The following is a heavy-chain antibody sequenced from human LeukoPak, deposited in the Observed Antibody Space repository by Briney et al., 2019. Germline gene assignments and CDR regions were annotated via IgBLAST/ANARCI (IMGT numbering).Heavy chain of an antibody. J-gene: IGHJ4*02. V-gene: IGHV1-3*01. CDR1: GYTFTSYA. CDR3: ARDHVGATELDY. CDR2: INAGNGNT. Sequence: ASVKVSCKASGYTFTSYAIHWVRQAPGQRLEWMGWINAGNGNTKYSQKFQGRVTITRDTSASTAYMELSSLRSEDTAVYYCARDHVGATELDYWGQGTLVTVSS. D-gene: IGHD1-26*01.